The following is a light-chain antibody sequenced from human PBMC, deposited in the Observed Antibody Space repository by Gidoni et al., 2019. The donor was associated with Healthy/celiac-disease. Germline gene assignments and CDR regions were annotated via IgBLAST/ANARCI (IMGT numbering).Light chain of an antibody. CDR1: QSVSSY. CDR3: QQRSNWPPL. V-gene: IGKV3-11*01. J-gene: IGKJ4*01. Sequence: IVLPHSPATLSLSPAERATLSCRASQSVSSYLAWYQQKPGQAPRLLIYDASNRATGIPARFSGSGSGTDFTLTISSLEPEDFAVYYCQQRSNWPPLFGGGTKVEIK. CDR2: DAS.